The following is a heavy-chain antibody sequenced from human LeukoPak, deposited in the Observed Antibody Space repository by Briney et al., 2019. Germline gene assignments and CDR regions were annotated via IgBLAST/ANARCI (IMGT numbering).Heavy chain of an antibody. J-gene: IGHJ4*02. V-gene: IGHV1-3*01. Sequence: GASVKVSCKASGYTFTSCAMHWVRQAPGQRLEWMGWINAGNGNTKYSQKFQDRVTITRDTSASTAYMELSSLRSEDTAVYYCARDMSSDWSLDYWGQGTLLTVSS. CDR3: ARDMSSDWSLDY. D-gene: IGHD6-19*01. CDR1: GYTFTSCA. CDR2: INAGNGNT.